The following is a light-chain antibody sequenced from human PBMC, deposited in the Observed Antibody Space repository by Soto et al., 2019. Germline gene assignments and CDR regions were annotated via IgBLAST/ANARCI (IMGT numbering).Light chain of an antibody. CDR1: DRVSGY. CDR3: QQNRGSQT. Sequence: DMVFTQAPVTLSFYPGERATLSCRASDRVSGYLVWDQQKPGQAPRLLIYDASTRAAGIPARFIGRGSGTDFPLTISRLAHEDSAVYYCQQNRGSQTFGQGTKVDIK. J-gene: IGKJ1*01. CDR2: DAS. V-gene: IGKV3-11*01.